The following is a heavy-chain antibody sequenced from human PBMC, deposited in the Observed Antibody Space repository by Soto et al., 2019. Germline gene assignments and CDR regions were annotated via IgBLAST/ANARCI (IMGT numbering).Heavy chain of an antibody. CDR2: ISSSSSYI. CDR3: ARGEQQLAHFDY. J-gene: IGHJ4*02. D-gene: IGHD6-13*01. Sequence: GGSLRLSCAASGFTFSSYSMNWVRQAPGKGLEWVSSISSSSSYIYYADSVKGRFTISRDNAKNSLYLQMNSLRAEDTAVYYCARGEQQLAHFDYWGQGTLVTVSS. CDR1: GFTFSSYS. V-gene: IGHV3-21*01.